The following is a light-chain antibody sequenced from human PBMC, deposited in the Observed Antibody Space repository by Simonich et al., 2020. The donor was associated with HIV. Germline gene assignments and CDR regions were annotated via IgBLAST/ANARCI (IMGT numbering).Light chain of an antibody. CDR1: HDISNY. CDR2: AAA. J-gene: IGKJ4*01. CDR3: QHLNSYPLS. V-gene: IGKV1-9*01. Sequence: DLKMTQSPSSLSASLGDRVTITCQASHDISNYLNWYQQKPVQAPKVLIYAAATLQSWVPSRFSGRGSGTEFTRTISSLQPEDFATYYCQHLNSYPLSFGGGTKVEIK.